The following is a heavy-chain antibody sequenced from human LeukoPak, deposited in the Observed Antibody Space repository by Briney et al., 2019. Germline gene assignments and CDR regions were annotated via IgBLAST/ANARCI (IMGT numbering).Heavy chain of an antibody. CDR3: AKDFRIGYSAHFDY. J-gene: IGHJ4*02. CDR1: GFTFSSYA. CDR2: ISGNGANT. Sequence: GGSLRLSCAASGFTFSSYAITWVRQAPGKRPEWVSGISGNGANTYYADSMKGRSTISRDNSKNTLYLQMNSLRAEDTAVYYCAKDFRIGYSAHFDYWGQGALVTVSS. D-gene: IGHD2-21*01. V-gene: IGHV3-23*01.